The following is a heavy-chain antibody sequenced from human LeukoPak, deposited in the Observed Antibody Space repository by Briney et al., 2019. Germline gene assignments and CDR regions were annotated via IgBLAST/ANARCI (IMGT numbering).Heavy chain of an antibody. V-gene: IGHV3-23*01. D-gene: IGHD5-18*01. CDR1: GFTFSSYA. CDR3: ARPSRGYSYGLAFDI. J-gene: IGHJ3*02. Sequence: GGSLRLSCAASGFTFSSYAMSWVRQAPGKGLEWVSAISGSGGSTYYADSVKGRFTISRDNSKNTLYLQMNSLRAEDTAVYYCARPSRGYSYGLAFDIWGQGTMVTVSS. CDR2: ISGSGGST.